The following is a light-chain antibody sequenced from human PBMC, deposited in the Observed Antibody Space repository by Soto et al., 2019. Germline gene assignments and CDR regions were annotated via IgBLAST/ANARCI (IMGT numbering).Light chain of an antibody. CDR1: SSDVGSYNL. Sequence: QSVLTQPASVSGSPGQSITISCTGTSSDVGSYNLVSWYQQHPGKAPKLMIYEVSKRPSGVSNRFSGSKSGNTASLTISGLQAEDEADDYCCSDACSSTFNDFGTGTKVTVL. J-gene: IGLJ1*01. CDR2: EVS. CDR3: CSDACSSTFND. V-gene: IGLV2-23*02.